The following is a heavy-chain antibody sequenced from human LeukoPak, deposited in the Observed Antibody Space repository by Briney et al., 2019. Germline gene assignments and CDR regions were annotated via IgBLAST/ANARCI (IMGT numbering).Heavy chain of an antibody. CDR2: ISGSGGST. D-gene: IGHD3-22*01. Sequence: GGSLRLSCAASGFTFSSYAMSWVRQAPGKGLEWVSAISGSGGSTYYADSVKGRFTISRDNSKNTLYLQMNSLRAEDSAVYYCATQGEYYDSSGYQFPFDYWGQGTLVTVSS. CDR1: GFTFSSYA. V-gene: IGHV3-23*01. CDR3: ATQGEYYDSSGYQFPFDY. J-gene: IGHJ4*02.